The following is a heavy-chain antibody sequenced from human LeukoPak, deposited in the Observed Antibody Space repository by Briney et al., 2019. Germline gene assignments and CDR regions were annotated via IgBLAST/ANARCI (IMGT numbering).Heavy chain of an antibody. CDR3: ARDPSRPYSSSWLDY. V-gene: IGHV3-23*01. Sequence: GGSLRLSCAASGFTFSSYAMSWVRQAPGQGLEWVSAISGSGGSTYYADSVKGRFTISRDNSKNTLYLQMNSLRAEDTAVYYCARDPSRPYSSSWLDYWGQGTLVTVSS. J-gene: IGHJ4*02. CDR1: GFTFSSYA. CDR2: ISGSGGST. D-gene: IGHD6-13*01.